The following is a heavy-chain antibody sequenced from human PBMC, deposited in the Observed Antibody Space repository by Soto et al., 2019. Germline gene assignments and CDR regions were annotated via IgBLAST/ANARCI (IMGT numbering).Heavy chain of an antibody. J-gene: IGHJ4*02. Sequence: PVGLKRLRETAAGGNCRDFDRRWIRQAPGKGPVWVSRINPDGSATTYADSVKGRFTISRDNAKNTLFLQVNSLRVEDTAVYYCVRDMWATADFLGQRTLVLGFS. CDR3: VRDMWATADF. CDR1: GGNCRDFD. V-gene: IGHV3-74*03. CDR2: INPDGSAT. D-gene: IGHD1-26*01.